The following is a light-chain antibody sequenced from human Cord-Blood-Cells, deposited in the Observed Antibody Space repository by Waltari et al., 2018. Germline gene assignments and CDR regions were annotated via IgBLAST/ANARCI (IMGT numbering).Light chain of an antibody. CDR2: GAS. CDR3: QQYGSSPST. CDR1: QSVGSSY. J-gene: IGKJ4*01. Sequence: ENVVSPSPGGLSLSPAGGATISCRASQSVGSSYLAWYQQKPGQAPRLLIYGASSRATGIPDRFSGSGSGTDFTLTISRLEPEDFAVYYCQQYGSSPSTFGGGTKVEIK. V-gene: IGKV3-20*01.